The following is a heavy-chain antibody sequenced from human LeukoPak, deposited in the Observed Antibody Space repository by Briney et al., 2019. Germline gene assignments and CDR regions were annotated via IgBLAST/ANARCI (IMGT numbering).Heavy chain of an antibody. D-gene: IGHD3-22*01. Sequence: SETLSLTCTVSGGSISSTRYYWGWIRQPPGKGLEWIGSMYYSGTTYYNPSLKSRVTISVDTSKNHFSLQLSSVSAADTAVYYCARTSSGPNCFDPWGQGTLVTVSS. CDR2: MYYSGTT. CDR1: GGSISSTRYY. CDR3: ARTSSGPNCFDP. J-gene: IGHJ5*02. V-gene: IGHV4-39*02.